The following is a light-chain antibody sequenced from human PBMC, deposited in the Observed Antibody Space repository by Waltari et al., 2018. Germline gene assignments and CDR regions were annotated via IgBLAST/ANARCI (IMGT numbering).Light chain of an antibody. CDR2: DST. CDR1: TGPVTSNHY. CDR3: LLAYGGARV. J-gene: IGLJ3*02. Sequence: QAVVTQESSLTVSPGGTVTLTCASSTGPVTSNHYPHWFQQKPGQDPTTLIYDSTNRHSWPPARFSASHLGGKAALTLSGAQPEDEADYYCLLAYGGARVFGRGTKLTVL. V-gene: IGLV7-46*01.